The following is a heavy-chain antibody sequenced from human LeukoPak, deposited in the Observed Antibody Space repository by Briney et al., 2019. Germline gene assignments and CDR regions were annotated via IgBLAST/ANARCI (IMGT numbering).Heavy chain of an antibody. CDR3: ARDFEMATIRLISDY. D-gene: IGHD5-24*01. Sequence: ASVKVSCKASGYTFTSYYMHWVPQAPGQGLEWMGIINPSGGSTSYAQKFQGRVTMTRDTSTSTVYMELSSLRSEDTAVYYWARDFEMATIRLISDYWGQGTLVTVSS. CDR2: INPSGGST. V-gene: IGHV1-46*01. J-gene: IGHJ4*02. CDR1: GYTFTSYY.